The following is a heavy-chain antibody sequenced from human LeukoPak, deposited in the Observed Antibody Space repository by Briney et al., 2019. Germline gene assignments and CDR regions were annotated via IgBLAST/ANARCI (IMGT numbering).Heavy chain of an antibody. J-gene: IGHJ4*02. CDR3: ARVEDSSGYYPFDY. D-gene: IGHD3-22*01. CDR1: GFTFSSYW. CDR2: IKQDGSEK. V-gene: IGHV3-7*01. Sequence: GGSLRLSCAASGFTFSSYWMSWVRQAPGKGLEWVANIKQDGSEKYYVDSVKGRFTISRDNAKNSLYLQMNSLRAEDTAVYYRARVEDSSGYYPFDYWGQGTLVTVSS.